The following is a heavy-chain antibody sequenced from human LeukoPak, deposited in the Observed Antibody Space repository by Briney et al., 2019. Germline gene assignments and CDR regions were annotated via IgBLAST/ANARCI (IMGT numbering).Heavy chain of an antibody. CDR3: ATYGSGSYRFDP. CDR2: IHHSGST. J-gene: IGHJ5*02. D-gene: IGHD3-10*01. V-gene: IGHV4-31*03. Sequence: SETLSLTCTVSGVSISSGNYYWSWIRQHPGKGLEWIGYIHHSGSTYYNPSLKSRVIISVDASKNQFSLKLNSVTAADTAVYYCATYGSGSYRFDPWGQGALVTVSS. CDR1: GVSISSGNYY.